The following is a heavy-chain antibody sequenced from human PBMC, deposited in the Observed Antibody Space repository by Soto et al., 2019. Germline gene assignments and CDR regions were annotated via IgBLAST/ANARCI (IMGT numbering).Heavy chain of an antibody. CDR3: ARVGIAVAGTYFYY. D-gene: IGHD6-19*01. J-gene: IGHJ4*02. CDR2: INHSGST. Sequence: PETLSLTCAVYGGSFSGYYWSWIRQPPGKGLEWIGEINHSGSTNYNPSLKSRLTISVDTSKNQFSLKLSSVTAADTYVYYCARVGIAVAGTYFYYWGQGTLGTV. CDR1: GGSFSGYY. V-gene: IGHV4-34*01.